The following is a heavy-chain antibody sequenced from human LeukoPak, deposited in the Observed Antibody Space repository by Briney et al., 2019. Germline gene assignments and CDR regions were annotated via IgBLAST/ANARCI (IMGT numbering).Heavy chain of an antibody. D-gene: IGHD5-24*01. J-gene: IGHJ5*02. CDR1: GGSFSGYY. CDR3: ARGFNRDGYTQGGDWFDP. CDR2: INHSGST. Sequence: SETPSLTCAVYGGSFSGYYWSWIRQPPGKGLEWIGEINHSGSTNYNPSLKSRVTISVDTSKNQFSLKLSSVTAADTAVYYCARGFNRDGYTQGGDWFDPWGQGTLVTVSS. V-gene: IGHV4-34*01.